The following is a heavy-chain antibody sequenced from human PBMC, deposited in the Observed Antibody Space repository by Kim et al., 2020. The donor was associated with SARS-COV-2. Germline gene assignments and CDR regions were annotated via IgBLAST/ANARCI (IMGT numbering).Heavy chain of an antibody. CDR3: ARGTTDYYYGMDV. D-gene: IGHD1-7*01. V-gene: IGHV3-43*01. J-gene: IGHJ6*02. Sequence: YADSVKCRFTISRDNSKNYLYLQMNSLRTEDTALYYCARGTTDYYYGMDVWGQGTTVTVSS.